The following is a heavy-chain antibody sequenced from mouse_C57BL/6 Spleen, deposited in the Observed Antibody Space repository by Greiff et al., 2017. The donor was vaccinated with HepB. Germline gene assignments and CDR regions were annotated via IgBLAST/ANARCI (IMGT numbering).Heavy chain of an antibody. CDR1: GFTFSSYA. CDR2: ISDGGSYT. Sequence: DVKLVESGGGLVKPGGSLKLSCAASGFTFSSYAMSWVRQTPEKRLEWVATISDGGSYTYYPDNVKGRFTISRDNAKNNLYLQMSHLKSEDTARYYCARAVDYLYAMDYWGQGTSVTVSS. CDR3: ARAVDYLYAMDY. J-gene: IGHJ4*01. V-gene: IGHV5-4*03. D-gene: IGHD2-4*01.